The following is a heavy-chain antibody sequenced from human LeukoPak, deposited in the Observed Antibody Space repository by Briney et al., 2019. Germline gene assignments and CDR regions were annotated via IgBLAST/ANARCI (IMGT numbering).Heavy chain of an antibody. CDR2: ISSSSSYI. J-gene: IGHJ4*02. CDR3: ARDHSSGRYFDF. D-gene: IGHD3-22*01. CDR1: GFTFSSYE. Sequence: GGSLRLSCAASGFTFSSYEMNWVRQAPGKGLEWVSYISSSSSYIYYADSVKGRFTISRDNAKNSLYLQMNSLRAEDTAVYYCARDHSSGRYFDFWGQGTLVTVSS. V-gene: IGHV3-21*05.